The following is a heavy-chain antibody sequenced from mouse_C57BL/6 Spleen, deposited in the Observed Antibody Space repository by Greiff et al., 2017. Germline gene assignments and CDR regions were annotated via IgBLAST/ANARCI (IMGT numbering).Heavy chain of an antibody. CDR2: IDPSDSYT. V-gene: IGHV1-50*01. Sequence: QVQLQQPGAELVKPGASVKLSCKASGYTFTSYWMQWVKQRPGQGLEWIGEIDPSDSYTNYNHKFKGKATLTVDTSSSTAYMQLSSLTSEDSAVYYCARTVAYYSNLYYFDYWGQGTTLTVSS. D-gene: IGHD2-5*01. J-gene: IGHJ2*01. CDR1: GYTFTSYW. CDR3: ARTVAYYSNLYYFDY.